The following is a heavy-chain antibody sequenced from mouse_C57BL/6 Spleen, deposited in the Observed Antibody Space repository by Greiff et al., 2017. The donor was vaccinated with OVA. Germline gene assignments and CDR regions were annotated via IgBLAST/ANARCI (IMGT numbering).Heavy chain of an antibody. D-gene: IGHD2-3*01. CDR1: GYTFTDYN. V-gene: IGHV1-22*01. J-gene: IGHJ2*01. Sequence: VQLQQSGPELVKPGASVKMSCKASGYTFTDYNMHWVKQSHGKSLEWIGYINPNNGGTSYNQKFKGKATLTVNKSSSTAYMELRSLTSEDSAVYYGASDPFYDGYYYFDYWGQGTTLTVSS. CDR3: ASDPFYDGYYYFDY. CDR2: INPNNGGT.